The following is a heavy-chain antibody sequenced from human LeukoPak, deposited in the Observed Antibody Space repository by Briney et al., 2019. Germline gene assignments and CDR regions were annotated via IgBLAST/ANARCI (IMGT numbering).Heavy chain of an antibody. V-gene: IGHV3-23*01. CDR3: AKDIWDIVVVPAAYYYYYMDV. CDR2: ISGSGGST. Sequence: SGGSLRLSCAASGFTFSSYSMNWVRQAPGKGLEWVSAISGSGGSTYYADSVKGRFTISRDNSKNTLYLQMNSLRAEDTAVYYCAKDIWDIVVVPAAYYYYYMDVWGKGTTVTVSS. CDR1: GFTFSSYS. D-gene: IGHD2-2*01. J-gene: IGHJ6*03.